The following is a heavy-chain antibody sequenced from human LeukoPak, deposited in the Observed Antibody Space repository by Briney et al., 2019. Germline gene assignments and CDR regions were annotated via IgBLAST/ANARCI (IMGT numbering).Heavy chain of an antibody. Sequence: GGSLRLSCAASGFTFSSHWISWVRQAPGKGLEWVSAISGTGSRTYYADSVKGRFTISRDNSKNTLYLQMKSLRVEHTARYYCAKGLTGYSNYGMDVWGQGTTVTVSS. CDR2: ISGTGSRT. V-gene: IGHV3-23*01. CDR1: GFTFSSHW. D-gene: IGHD3-9*01. J-gene: IGHJ6*02. CDR3: AKGLTGYSNYGMDV.